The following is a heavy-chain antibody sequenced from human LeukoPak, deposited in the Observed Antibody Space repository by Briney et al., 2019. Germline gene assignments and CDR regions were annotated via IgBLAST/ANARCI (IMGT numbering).Heavy chain of an antibody. Sequence: SETLSLTCTVSGGSISSGNYYWSWIRQPPGKGLEWIGYIYYSGSTNYNPSLKSRVIISVDTSKKQFSLKLSSVTAADTAVYYCARHSGNFFQYWGQGTLVTVSS. CDR2: IYYSGST. J-gene: IGHJ4*02. V-gene: IGHV4-61*01. CDR3: ARHSGNFFQY. CDR1: GGSISSGNYY. D-gene: IGHD3-10*01.